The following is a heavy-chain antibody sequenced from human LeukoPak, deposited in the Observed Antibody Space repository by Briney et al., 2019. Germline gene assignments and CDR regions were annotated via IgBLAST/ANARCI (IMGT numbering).Heavy chain of an antibody. D-gene: IGHD3-16*01. CDR3: AKDSGFALRNWGMFDS. J-gene: IGHJ4*02. CDR2: ISGADGTK. V-gene: IGHV3-23*01. CDR1: GFTFCNFA. Sequence: PGGSLRLSCAASGFTFCNFAMNWVRQVPGKGLEWVSGISGADGTKFDAESVRGRFTVSRDDSKNTLYLEMHSLRVEDTAIYYCAKDSGFALRNWGMFDSWGQGTLVTVSS.